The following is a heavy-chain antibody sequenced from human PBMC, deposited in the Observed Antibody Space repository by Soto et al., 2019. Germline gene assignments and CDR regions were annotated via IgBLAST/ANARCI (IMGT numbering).Heavy chain of an antibody. V-gene: IGHV4-39*07. CDR1: CGSISSSSYY. J-gene: IGHJ4*02. D-gene: IGHD3-3*01. CDR3: VSSLNYDFWRDGGRHFYFDY. Sequence: SETLSLTCTVSCGSISSSSYYWGWIRQPPGKGLEWIGSIYYSGSTYYNPSLKSRVTISVDTSKNQFSLKLTSVTAADTAVYYCVSSLNYDFWRDGGRHFYFDYWGRGILVTVSS. CDR2: IYYSGST.